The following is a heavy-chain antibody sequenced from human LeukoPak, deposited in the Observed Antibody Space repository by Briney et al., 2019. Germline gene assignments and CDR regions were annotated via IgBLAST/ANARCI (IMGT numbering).Heavy chain of an antibody. CDR1: GYTFTGYY. CDR2: INPNSGGT. D-gene: IGHD3-3*01. V-gene: IGHV1-2*02. J-gene: IGHJ4*02. Sequence: ASVKVSCKASGYTFTGYYMHLVRQAPGQGLEWMGWINPNSGGTNYAQKFQGRVTMTRDTSISTAYMELSRLRSDDTAVYYCARGSDDFWSGYSPSYWGQGTLVTVSS. CDR3: ARGSDDFWSGYSPSY.